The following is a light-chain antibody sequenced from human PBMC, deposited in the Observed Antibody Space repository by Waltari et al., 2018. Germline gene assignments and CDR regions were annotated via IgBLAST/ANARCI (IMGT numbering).Light chain of an antibody. V-gene: IGLV3-27*01. Sequence: SYELTQPSSVSVSPGQTAKITCSGDVLTKQYARWSHQKPGQAPVLMIYKDSERPSRIPVRFSGSSSGATVTLTIPGAQVEDEADYYCYSSTDNSGIFGGGTTLTVL. CDR3: YSSTDNSGI. CDR2: KDS. CDR1: VLTKQY. J-gene: IGLJ2*01.